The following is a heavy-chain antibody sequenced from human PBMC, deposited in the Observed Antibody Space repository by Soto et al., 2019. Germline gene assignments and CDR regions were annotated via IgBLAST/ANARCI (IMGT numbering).Heavy chain of an antibody. D-gene: IGHD2-2*01. CDR1: GGSFSGYY. CDR3: AILPSYCSRTSCQGEGGWFDP. V-gene: IGHV4-34*01. J-gene: IGHJ5*02. CDR2: INHSGST. Sequence: QVQLQQWGAGLLKPSETLSLTCAVYGGSFSGYYWSWIRQPPGKGLEWIGEINHSGSTNYNPSLKSRVTISLDTSKNQFSLKLSAVTAAGTAVYYCAILPSYCSRTSCQGEGGWFDPWGQGTLVTVSS.